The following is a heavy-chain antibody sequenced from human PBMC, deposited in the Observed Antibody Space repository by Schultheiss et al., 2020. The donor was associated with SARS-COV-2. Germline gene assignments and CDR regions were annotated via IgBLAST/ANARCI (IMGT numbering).Heavy chain of an antibody. CDR3: VKAKSSSSWYVLPFDY. CDR1: GFTFSGSA. Sequence: GGSLRLSCAASGFTFSGSAMHWVRQAPGKGLEYVSAISSNGGSTYYADSVKGRFTISRDNSKNTLYLQMSSLRAEDTAVYYCVKAKSSSSWYVLPFDYWGQGTLVTVSS. CDR2: ISSNGGST. V-gene: IGHV3-64D*06. D-gene: IGHD6-13*01. J-gene: IGHJ4*02.